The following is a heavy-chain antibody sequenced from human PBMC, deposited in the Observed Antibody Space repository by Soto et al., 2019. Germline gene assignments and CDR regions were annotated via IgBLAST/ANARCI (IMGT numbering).Heavy chain of an antibody. V-gene: IGHV5-51*01. CDR1: GYSFTSYW. CDR2: IYHGDSDT. Sequence: GESLKISCKGSGYSFTSYWIGCVRQMPGKGLEWMGIIYHGDSDTRYSPSFQGQVTISADKSISTAYLQWSSLKASDTAMYYCASPTSIAAVGHDTYYYFYGMDGWGEVTTVTVSS. D-gene: IGHD6-13*01. J-gene: IGHJ6*04. CDR3: ASPTSIAAVGHDTYYYFYGMDG.